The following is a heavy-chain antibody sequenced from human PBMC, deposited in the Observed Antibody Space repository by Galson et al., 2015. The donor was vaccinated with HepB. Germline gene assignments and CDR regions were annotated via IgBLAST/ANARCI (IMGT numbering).Heavy chain of an antibody. J-gene: IGHJ2*01. CDR1: GYTFTSYD. CDR2: MNPNSGNT. Sequence: SVKVSCKASGYTFTSYDINWVRQATGQGLEWMGWMNPNSGNTGYAQKFQGRVTMTRNTSISTAYMELSSLRSEDTAAYYCARAASGSPDWYFDLWGRGTLVTVSS. D-gene: IGHD1-26*01. V-gene: IGHV1-8*01. CDR3: ARAASGSPDWYFDL.